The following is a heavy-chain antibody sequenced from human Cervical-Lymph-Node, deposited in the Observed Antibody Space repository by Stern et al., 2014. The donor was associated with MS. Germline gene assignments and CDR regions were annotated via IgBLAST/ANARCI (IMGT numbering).Heavy chain of an antibody. CDR3: ARRGSPNHGGYYFDY. J-gene: IGHJ4*02. CDR2: IYLDDDK. V-gene: IGHV2-5*02. Sequence: SGPTLVRPTQTLSLTCTFSGFSLSPTGEAVAWIRQPPGKALEWLALIYLDDDKVYSPSLKNRNALTNDTSKHQVVFTMTNMDPMDTATYYCARRGSPNHGGYYFDYWGQGILVTVSS. CDR1: GFSLSPTGEA. D-gene: IGHD2-8*01.